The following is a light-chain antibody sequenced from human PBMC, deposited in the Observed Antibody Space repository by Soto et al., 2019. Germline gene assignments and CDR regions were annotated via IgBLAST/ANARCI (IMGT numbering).Light chain of an antibody. CDR3: QSYDSSLSGVV. CDR2: GNI. Sequence: QSVLTQPPSVSGAPGQRVTISCTGSSSNIGAGYDVHWYLQLPGTAPKLLIYGNINRPSGVPDRFSGSKYGTSASLAITGLQAEDEADYYCQSYDSSLSGVVFGGGTKLTVL. J-gene: IGLJ2*01. V-gene: IGLV1-40*01. CDR1: SSNIGAGYD.